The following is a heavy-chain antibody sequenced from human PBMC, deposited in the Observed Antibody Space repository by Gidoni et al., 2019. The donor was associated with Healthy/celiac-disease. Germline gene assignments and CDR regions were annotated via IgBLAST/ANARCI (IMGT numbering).Heavy chain of an antibody. CDR3: ARDLTMVRGVNDDY. Sequence: EVQLVESGGGLVQPGGSLRLPCATAGFPFRSDSMNWVRQAPGKGLEVVSYISSICSTIYYADSVKGLFTISRDNAKNSLYLQMNSLRAEDTAVYYCARDLTMVRGVNDDYWGQGTLVTVSS. V-gene: IGHV3-48*04. J-gene: IGHJ4*02. D-gene: IGHD3-10*01. CDR1: GFPFRSDS. CDR2: ISSICSTI.